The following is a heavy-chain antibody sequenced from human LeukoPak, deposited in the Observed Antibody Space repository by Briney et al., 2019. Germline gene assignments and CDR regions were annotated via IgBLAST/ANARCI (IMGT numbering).Heavy chain of an antibody. V-gene: IGHV3-23*01. J-gene: IGHJ4*02. CDR2: ISGSGGST. D-gene: IGHD3-22*01. CDR3: AKVGNYYDSSGYYLDY. CDR1: GFTFSSYG. Sequence: PGGTLRLSCAASGFTFSSYGMSWVRQAPGKGLEWVSAISGSGGSTYYADSVKGRFTISRDNSKNTLYLQMNSLRAEDTAVYYCAKVGNYYDSSGYYLDYWGQGTLVTVSS.